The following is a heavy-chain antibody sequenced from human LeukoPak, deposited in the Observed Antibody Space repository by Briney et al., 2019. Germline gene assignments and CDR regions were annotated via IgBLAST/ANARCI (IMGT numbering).Heavy chain of an antibody. CDR1: GFAFSNYG. Sequence: GGSLRLSCAASGFAFSNYGMSWVRQAPGKGLEWVSSISRSGGSTHYADSVKGRFVISRDTSKNTLHLQMNSLTAGDTAVYYCARKGAGLDAFDLWGQGTVVTVSS. J-gene: IGHJ3*01. D-gene: IGHD3/OR15-3a*01. CDR2: ISRSGGST. V-gene: IGHV3-23*01. CDR3: ARKGAGLDAFDL.